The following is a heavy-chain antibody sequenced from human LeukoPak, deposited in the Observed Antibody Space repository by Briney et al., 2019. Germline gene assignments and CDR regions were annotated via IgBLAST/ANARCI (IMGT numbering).Heavy chain of an antibody. CDR2: IKGKTDGGTT. J-gene: IGHJ4*02. Sequence: GGSLRLSCAASGFTFSNAWMSWVRQAPGKGLEWVGRIKGKTDGGTTDYAAPVKGRFTISRDDSKNTLYLQMNSLKTEDTAVYYCTTEYSSGAFDYWGQGTLVTVSS. V-gene: IGHV3-15*01. D-gene: IGHD6-19*01. CDR3: TTEYSSGAFDY. CDR1: GFTFSNAW.